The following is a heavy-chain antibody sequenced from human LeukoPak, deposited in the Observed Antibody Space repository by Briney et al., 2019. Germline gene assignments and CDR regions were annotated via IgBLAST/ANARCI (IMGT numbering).Heavy chain of an antibody. CDR1: GGTFSSYA. Sequence: ASVKVSCKASGGTFSSYAISWVRQAPGQGLEWMGGIIPIFGTANYAQKFQGRVTITTDESTSTAYMELSSLRSEDTAVYYCARGRYYDFWSGYLDPNWFDPWGQGTLVTVSS. V-gene: IGHV1-69*05. CDR2: IIPIFGTA. J-gene: IGHJ5*02. CDR3: ARGRYYDFWSGYLDPNWFDP. D-gene: IGHD3-3*01.